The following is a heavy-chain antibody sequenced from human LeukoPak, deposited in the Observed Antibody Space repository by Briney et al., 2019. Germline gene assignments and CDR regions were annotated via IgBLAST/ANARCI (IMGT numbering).Heavy chain of an antibody. D-gene: IGHD6-19*01. V-gene: IGHV4-39*07. J-gene: IGHJ5*02. CDR2: IYYSGST. Sequence: PSETLSLTCTVSGGSISSSSYYWGWIRQPPGKGLEWIGSIYYSGSTYYNPSLKSRVTISVDTSKNQFSLKLSSVTAADTAVYYCASDNSSGAWFDPWGQGTLVTVSS. CDR3: ASDNSSGAWFDP. CDR1: GGSISSSSYY.